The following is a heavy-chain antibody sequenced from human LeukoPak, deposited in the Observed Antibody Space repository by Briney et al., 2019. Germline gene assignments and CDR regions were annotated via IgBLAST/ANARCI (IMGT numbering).Heavy chain of an antibody. Sequence: GESLKISCKGSGYSFTSYWISWVRQMPGKGLEWMGRIDPSDSYTNYSPSFQGHVTISADKSVSSAYLQWSSLKASDTAVYYCARSVGATPLDYWGQGTLVTVSS. CDR3: ARSVGATPLDY. D-gene: IGHD1-26*01. J-gene: IGHJ4*02. CDR1: GYSFTSYW. CDR2: IDPSDSYT. V-gene: IGHV5-10-1*01.